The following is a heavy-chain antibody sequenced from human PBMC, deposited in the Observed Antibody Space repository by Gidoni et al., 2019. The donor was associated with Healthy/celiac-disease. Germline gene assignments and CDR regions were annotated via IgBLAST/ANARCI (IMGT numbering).Heavy chain of an antibody. CDR2: IRSKAYGGTT. V-gene: IGHV3-49*03. D-gene: IGHD2-21*02. CDR1: GFTFGDYA. CDR3: TRDSSPPSCGGDCYSSYYYYGMDV. J-gene: IGHJ6*02. Sequence: EVQLVESGRGLVQPGRSLRLSCTASGFTFGDYAMSWFRQAPGKGLEWVGFIRSKAYGGTTEYAASVKGRFTISRDDSKSIAYLQMNSLKTEDTAVYYCTRDSSPPSCGGDCYSSYYYYGMDVWGQGTTVTVSS.